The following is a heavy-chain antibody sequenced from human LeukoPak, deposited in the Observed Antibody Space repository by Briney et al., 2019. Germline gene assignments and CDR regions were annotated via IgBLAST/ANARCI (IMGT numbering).Heavy chain of an antibody. D-gene: IGHD6-13*01. CDR2: INHSGST. CDR3: ARGGIAAAGTFNFLIRPFDY. Sequence: SETLSLTCAVYGGSFSGYYWSWIRQPPGKGLERIGEINHSGSTNYNPSLKSRVTISVDTSKNQFSLKLSSVTAADTAVYYCARGGIAAAGTFNFLIRPFDYWGQGTLVTVSS. V-gene: IGHV4-34*01. CDR1: GGSFSGYY. J-gene: IGHJ4*02.